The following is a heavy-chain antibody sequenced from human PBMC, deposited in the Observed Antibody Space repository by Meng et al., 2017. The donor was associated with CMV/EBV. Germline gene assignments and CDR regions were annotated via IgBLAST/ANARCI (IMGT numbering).Heavy chain of an antibody. J-gene: IGHJ6*02. Sequence: SLKISCAASGFTFDDYAMHWVRQAPGKGLEWVSGISWNSGSIGYADSVKGRFTISRDNAKNSLYLQMSSLRSEDTAVYYCARRGSSGWPYYYYGMDVWGQGTTVTVSS. CDR2: ISWNSGSI. CDR1: GFTFDDYA. D-gene: IGHD6-19*01. CDR3: ARRGSSGWPYYYYGMDV. V-gene: IGHV3-9*01.